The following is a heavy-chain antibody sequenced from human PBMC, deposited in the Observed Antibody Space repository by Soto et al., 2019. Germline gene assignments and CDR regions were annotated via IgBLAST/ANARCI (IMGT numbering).Heavy chain of an antibody. CDR1: GGSISSYY. CDR3: ARERNGRRNV. CDR2: IYYSEST. V-gene: IGHV4-59*01. J-gene: IGHJ6*04. D-gene: IGHD2-8*01. Sequence: SETLSLTFSVSGGSISSYYWSWIRQRPGKGLEWIGNIYYSESTNYHPTRKTRVNLSVDTTKNQFSLKLSYVTAAATAVYYCARERNGRRNVWGKRTTVTVSS.